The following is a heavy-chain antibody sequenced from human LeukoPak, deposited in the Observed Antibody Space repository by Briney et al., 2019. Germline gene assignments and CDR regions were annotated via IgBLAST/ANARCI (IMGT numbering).Heavy chain of an antibody. CDR1: GFTFSDYY. CDR2: ISSSSSYT. Sequence: GALRLSRAASGFTFSDYYMSWIRQAPGKGLAWVSYISSSSSYTNYADSVKGRFTISRDNAKNSLYLQMNSLRAEDTAVYYCARSPTYQLVYDYWGQGTLVTVSS. V-gene: IGHV3-11*06. D-gene: IGHD2-2*02. J-gene: IGHJ4*02. CDR3: ARSPTYQLVYDY.